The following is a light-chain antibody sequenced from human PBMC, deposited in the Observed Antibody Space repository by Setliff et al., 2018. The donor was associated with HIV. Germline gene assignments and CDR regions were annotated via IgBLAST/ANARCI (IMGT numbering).Light chain of an antibody. CDR2: DNN. CDR3: SSFISSHIYV. Sequence: QSVLTQPPSVSGAPGQRVAISCTGSSSNIGTGYDVHWYQQLPGTAPKLLIHDNNNRPSGVPDRFSGSKSGTSASLAITGLQAEDEADYYCSSFISSHIYVFGSGTKVTVL. J-gene: IGLJ1*01. CDR1: SSNIGTGYD. V-gene: IGLV1-40*01.